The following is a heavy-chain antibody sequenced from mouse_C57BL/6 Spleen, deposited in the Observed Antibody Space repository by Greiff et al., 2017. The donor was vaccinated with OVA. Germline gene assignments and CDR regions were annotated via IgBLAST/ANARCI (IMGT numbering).Heavy chain of an antibody. CDR2: LYPGSGST. D-gene: IGHD1-1*01. CDR1: GYTFTSYW. Sequence: VQLQQPGAELVKPGASVKMSCKASGYTFTSYWITWVKPRPGQGLEWIGDLYPGSGSTNYNEKFKSKATLTVDTSSRTAYMQLSRLTSEDSAVYYCARYYDYYGSSPLYAMDDWGQGTSVTVSS. CDR3: ARYYDYYGSSPLYAMDD. V-gene: IGHV1-55*01. J-gene: IGHJ4*01.